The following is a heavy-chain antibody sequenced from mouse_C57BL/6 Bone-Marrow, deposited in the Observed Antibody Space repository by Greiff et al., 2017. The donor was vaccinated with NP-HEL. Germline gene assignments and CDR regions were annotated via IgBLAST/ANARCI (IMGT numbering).Heavy chain of an antibody. Sequence: QVQLQQPGAELVKPGASVKLSCKASGYTFTSYWMHWVKQRPGQGLEWIGMIHPNSGSTNYNEKFKSKATLTVDKSSSTAYMQLSSLTSEDSAVYYSGRYDYYLYAMDYCGQGTSITVSA. CDR2: IHPNSGST. D-gene: IGHD1-1*01. CDR3: GRYDYYLYAMDY. J-gene: IGHJ4*01. V-gene: IGHV1-64*01. CDR1: GYTFTSYW.